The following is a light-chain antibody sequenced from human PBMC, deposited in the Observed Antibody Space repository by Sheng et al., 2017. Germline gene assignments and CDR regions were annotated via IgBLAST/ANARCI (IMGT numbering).Light chain of an antibody. J-gene: IGLJ1*01. CDR2: SNN. CDR1: SSNIGAGYY. CDR3: GTWDGRVSGPYV. V-gene: IGLV1-40*01. Sequence: QSVLTQPPSVSGAPGQRVTISCTGSSSNIGAGYYVHWYQQLPGTAPKLLIYSNNNRASGVPDRFSGSKSGTSATLGITGLQTGDEADYYCGTWDGRVSGPYVFGTGTKVTVL.